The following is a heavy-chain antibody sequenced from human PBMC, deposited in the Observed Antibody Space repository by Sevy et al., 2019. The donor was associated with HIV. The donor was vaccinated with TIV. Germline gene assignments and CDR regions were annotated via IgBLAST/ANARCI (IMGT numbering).Heavy chain of an antibody. CDR3: ARDPRMYGDYLLAYFDY. CDR2: IGCDGSNI. J-gene: IGHJ4*02. D-gene: IGHD2-8*01. CDR1: GFTPSTYG. Sequence: GGSLRLSCAASGFTPSTYGMHWVRQAPGKGLEWVAVIGCDGSNIYYADSVKGRFTISRDSSKNTLFLQMDSLRAEDTAIYYCARDPRMYGDYLLAYFDYWGQGTLVTVSS. V-gene: IGHV3-33*01.